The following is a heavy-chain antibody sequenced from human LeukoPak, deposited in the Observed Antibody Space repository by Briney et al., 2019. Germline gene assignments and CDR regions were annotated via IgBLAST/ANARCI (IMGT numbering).Heavy chain of an antibody. CDR2: LYYGGST. CDR1: GGSISSSGFY. D-gene: IGHD3-10*01. V-gene: IGHV4-39*01. J-gene: IGHJ4*02. Sequence: PSETPSLTCTVSGGSISSSGFYWGWIRQPPGKGLEWIGSLYYGGSTYYNPSLKSRVTISVDTSKKQFSLKLTSVTAADTAVYYCARIQLLLWFGESDYWGQGTLVTVSS. CDR3: ARIQLLLWFGESDY.